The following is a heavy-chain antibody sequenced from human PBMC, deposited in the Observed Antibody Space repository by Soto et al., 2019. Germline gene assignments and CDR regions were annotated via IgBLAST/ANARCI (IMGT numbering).Heavy chain of an antibody. CDR1: GFSLSTTGVA. Sequence: QITLKESGPTLVKPTQTLTLTCTFSGFSLSTTGVAVGWIRQPPGKALEWLALIYWDDDKRYSPSLKRRLTITKDTTKNQVVLTVTNMDPVDTATYYCAHRLSSGWPFDYWGQGTLVTVSS. V-gene: IGHV2-5*02. CDR3: AHRLSSGWPFDY. CDR2: IYWDDDK. D-gene: IGHD6-19*01. J-gene: IGHJ4*02.